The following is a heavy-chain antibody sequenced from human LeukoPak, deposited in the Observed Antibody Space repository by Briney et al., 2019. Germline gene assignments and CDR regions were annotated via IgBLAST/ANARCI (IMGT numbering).Heavy chain of an antibody. J-gene: IGHJ3*02. Sequence: PGGSLRLSCAASGFTFSIYGMHWVRQAPGKGLEWVAFIRYDGSNKYYADSVKGRFTISRDNSKNTLYLQMNSLRAEDTAVYYCAKQGRIAASKAYVDDAFDIWGQGTMVTVSS. V-gene: IGHV3-30*02. CDR1: GFTFSIYG. CDR3: AKQGRIAASKAYVDDAFDI. CDR2: IRYDGSNK. D-gene: IGHD6-25*01.